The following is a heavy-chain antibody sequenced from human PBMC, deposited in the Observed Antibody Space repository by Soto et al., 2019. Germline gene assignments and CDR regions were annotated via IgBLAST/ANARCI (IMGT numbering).Heavy chain of an antibody. J-gene: IGHJ6*02. Sequence: QVQLVQSGAEVKKPGASVKVSCKASGYTFTAYYMHWVRQAPGQGLEWMGWINPNNGATNYAQKYLGRVTMTRDTSISTSHMELSRLKSEDTAVYYCVWLPPPSLYYYAMDVWGQGTTVTVSS. D-gene: IGHD5-12*01. CDR1: GYTFTAYY. CDR2: INPNNGAT. V-gene: IGHV1-2*02. CDR3: VWLPPPSLYYYAMDV.